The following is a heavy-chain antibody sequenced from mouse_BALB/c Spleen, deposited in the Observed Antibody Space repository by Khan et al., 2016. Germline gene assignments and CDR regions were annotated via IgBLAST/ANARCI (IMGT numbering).Heavy chain of an antibody. CDR2: IYPGGGYT. V-gene: IGHV1-63*02. CDR1: GYTFTNYW. J-gene: IGHJ1*01. CDR3: ARFYYGSSYWYFDV. Sequence: QVQLQQFGAELVRPGTSVKISCKASGYTFTNYWLGWVKQRPGHGLEWIGDIYPGGGYTNYNEKFKGKATLTADTSSSTAYMQLSSLTSEDSAVSFCARFYYGSSYWYFDVWGAGTTVTVSS. D-gene: IGHD1-1*01.